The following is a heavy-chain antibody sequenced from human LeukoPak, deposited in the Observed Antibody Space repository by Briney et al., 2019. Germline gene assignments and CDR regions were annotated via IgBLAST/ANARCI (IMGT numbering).Heavy chain of an antibody. D-gene: IGHD3-22*01. CDR3: AQECVDSTGYYYVPNWFDP. Sequence: SGGSLRLSCVASGFTFRSYWMRWVRQAPGKGLEWVANIKQDGSAKYYVDSVKGRFTISRDNAKNSLYLHMNSLRADDTAVYYCAQECVDSTGYYYVPNWFDPWGQGTLVTVSS. V-gene: IGHV3-7*01. CDR2: IKQDGSAK. J-gene: IGHJ5*02. CDR1: GFTFRSYW.